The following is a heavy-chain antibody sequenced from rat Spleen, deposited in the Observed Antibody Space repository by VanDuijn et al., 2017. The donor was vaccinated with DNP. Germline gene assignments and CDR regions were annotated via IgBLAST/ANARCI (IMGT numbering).Heavy chain of an antibody. CDR2: VSSSGTT. CDR1: GFSLISYS. D-gene: IGHD1-12*02. Sequence: QVQLKESGPGLVQPSQTLSLTCTVSGFSLISYSVGWVRQPPEKGPEWIAAVSSSGTTYYNPALESRLSITRDTSKSQVFLKMNSLQTEDTAMYFCVRSDYNDDSHYYGYFDHWGQGVMVTVSS. CDR3: VRSDYNDDSHYYGYFDH. J-gene: IGHJ2*01. V-gene: IGHV2-6*01.